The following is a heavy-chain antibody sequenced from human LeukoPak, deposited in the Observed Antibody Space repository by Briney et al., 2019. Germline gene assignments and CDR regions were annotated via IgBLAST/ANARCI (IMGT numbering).Heavy chain of an antibody. V-gene: IGHV3-23*01. CDR1: GFTFSSYE. Sequence: GGSLRLSCAASGFTFSSYEMNWVRQAPGKGLEWVSGISGSGGSTYYADSVKGRFTISRDNSKNTLYLQMNSLRAEDTAVYYCAKDKAYCSGGSCYNAFDIWGQGTMVTVSS. CDR2: ISGSGGST. CDR3: AKDKAYCSGGSCYNAFDI. J-gene: IGHJ3*02. D-gene: IGHD2-15*01.